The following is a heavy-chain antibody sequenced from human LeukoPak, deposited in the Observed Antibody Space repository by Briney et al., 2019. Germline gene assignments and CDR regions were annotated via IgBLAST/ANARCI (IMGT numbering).Heavy chain of an antibody. CDR3: ARDRSANSRVYYFDY. J-gene: IGHJ4*02. Sequence: GGSLRLSCAASGFTVSSSYMSWVRQAPGKGLEWVAIISYDGNIKYQADSVKGRFTISRDDSKNTLYLQMNSLRAEDTAVYYCARDRSANSRVYYFDYWGQGTLVTVSS. D-gene: IGHD4/OR15-4a*01. V-gene: IGHV3-30*03. CDR1: GFTVSSSY. CDR2: ISYDGNIK.